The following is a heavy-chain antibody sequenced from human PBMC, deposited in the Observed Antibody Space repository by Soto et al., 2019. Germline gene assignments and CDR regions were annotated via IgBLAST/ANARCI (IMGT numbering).Heavy chain of an antibody. CDR3: ARRLYYDSSGFEGGGMDV. D-gene: IGHD3-22*01. V-gene: IGHV4-39*01. CDR2: IYYSGST. Sequence: PSETLSLTCSVSSGSISSSDYYWGWIRQPPGKGLEWIGSIYYSGSTYYKPSLKSRVTISVDTSKNQFSMKLSSVTAADTAVYYCARRLYYDSSGFEGGGMDVWGQGTTVTVSS. J-gene: IGHJ6*02. CDR1: SGSISSSDYY.